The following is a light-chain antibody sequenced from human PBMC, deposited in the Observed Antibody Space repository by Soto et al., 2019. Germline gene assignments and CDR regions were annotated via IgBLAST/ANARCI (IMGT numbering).Light chain of an antibody. CDR2: GAS. V-gene: IGKV3-20*01. J-gene: IGKJ5*01. Sequence: EIVLTQSPGTLSLSPGERATLSCRASQSVSSSYLAWYQQKPGQAPRLLLYGASSRATGIPDRLSGSGSGTDFTLTISRLEPEDFAVYYCQQYGSSFTFGQGTRLEIK. CDR3: QQYGSSFT. CDR1: QSVSSSY.